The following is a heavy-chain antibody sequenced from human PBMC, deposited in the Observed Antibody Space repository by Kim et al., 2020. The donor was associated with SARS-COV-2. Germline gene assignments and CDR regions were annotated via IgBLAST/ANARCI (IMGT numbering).Heavy chain of an antibody. D-gene: IGHD3-16*01. V-gene: IGHV3-74*01. J-gene: IGHJ4*02. Sequence: GGSTTYAESVQGRFTISRDNAKNTLYLQMNSLTADDTAVYYCVRDNYGVDYWGQGTLVTVSS. CDR2: GGST. CDR3: VRDNYGVDY.